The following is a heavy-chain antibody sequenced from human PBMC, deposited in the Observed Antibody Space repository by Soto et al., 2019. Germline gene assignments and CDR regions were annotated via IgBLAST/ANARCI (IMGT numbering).Heavy chain of an antibody. V-gene: IGHV3-23*01. CDR1: GFTFSSYA. J-gene: IGHJ6*02. D-gene: IGHD3-22*01. Sequence: EVQLLESGGGLVQPGGSLRLSCAASGFTFSSYAMSWVRQAPGKGLEWVSAISGSGGSTYYADSVKGRFTISRDTSKNTLYLQMNSLRAEDTAVYYCAKDEVYRDYYDSSGYRYYDYGMDVWGQGTTVTVSS. CDR3: AKDEVYRDYYDSSGYRYYDYGMDV. CDR2: ISGSGGST.